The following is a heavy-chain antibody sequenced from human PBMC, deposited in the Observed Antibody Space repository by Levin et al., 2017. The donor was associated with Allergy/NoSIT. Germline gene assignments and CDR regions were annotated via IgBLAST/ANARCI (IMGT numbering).Heavy chain of an antibody. CDR2: ISSSSSYI. Sequence: PGGSLRLSCAASGFTFSTYSMNWVRQAPGKGLEWVSSISSSSSYIYYADSVKGRFTISRDNAKNSLYLQMNSLRAEDTAVYYCARDHSGSYYGNWYFDLWGRGTLVTVSS. J-gene: IGHJ2*01. CDR3: ARDHSGSYYGNWYFDL. V-gene: IGHV3-21*01. D-gene: IGHD1-26*01. CDR1: GFTFSTYS.